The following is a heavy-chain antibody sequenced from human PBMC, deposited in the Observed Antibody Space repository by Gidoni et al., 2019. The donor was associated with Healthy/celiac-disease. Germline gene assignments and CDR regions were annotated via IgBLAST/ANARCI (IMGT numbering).Heavy chain of an antibody. V-gene: IGHV3-23*04. J-gene: IGHJ4*02. Sequence: EVQLVESGGGLVQPGGSLRLSCAASGFTFSSYAMSWVRQAPGKGLEWVSAISGSGGSTYYADSVKGRFTISRDNSKNTLYLQMNSLRAEDTAVYYCAKDEGSGNTIHLHSGTTCFDYWGQGTLVTVSS. CDR1: GFTFSSYA. CDR2: ISGSGGST. D-gene: IGHD1-26*01. CDR3: AKDEGSGNTIHLHSGTTCFDY.